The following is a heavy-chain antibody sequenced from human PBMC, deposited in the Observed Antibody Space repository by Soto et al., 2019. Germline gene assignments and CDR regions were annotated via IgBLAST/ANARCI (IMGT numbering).Heavy chain of an antibody. CDR3: ARGITVVPAATPRPYYYYYYMDV. Sequence: ASVKVSCKASGYTFTSYAMHWVRQAPGQRLEWMGWINAGNGNTKYSQKFQGRVTITRDTSASTAYMELSSLRSEDTAVYYCARGITVVPAATPRPYYYYYYMDVWGKGTTVTVSS. CDR1: GYTFTSYA. D-gene: IGHD2-2*01. J-gene: IGHJ6*03. V-gene: IGHV1-3*01. CDR2: INAGNGNT.